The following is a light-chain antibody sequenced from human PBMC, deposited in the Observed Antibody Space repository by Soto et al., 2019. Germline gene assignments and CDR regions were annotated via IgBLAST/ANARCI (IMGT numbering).Light chain of an antibody. CDR2: SAS. Sequence: EIVLTQSPGTLSLSPGERVTLSCRASQSVSSSYLAWYQQKPGQAPRLLIYSASSRATGIPDRFSGSGSGTDFTLTISRLEPEDFAVYYCQQYGSSPPTFGQGTKVDIK. CDR1: QSVSSSY. V-gene: IGKV3-20*01. J-gene: IGKJ1*01. CDR3: QQYGSSPPT.